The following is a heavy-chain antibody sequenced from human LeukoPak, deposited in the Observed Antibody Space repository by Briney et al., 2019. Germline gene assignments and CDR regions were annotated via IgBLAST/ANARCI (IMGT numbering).Heavy chain of an antibody. J-gene: IGHJ4*02. V-gene: IGHV5-10-1*04. CDR2: IDPSDSYT. D-gene: IGHD1-26*01. CDR1: GYSFSSYW. CDR3: AREYGSRFDY. Sequence: GESLKISCKGSGYSFSSYWITWVRQMPGKGLEWMGRIDPSDSYTNYSPSFQGQVTISADKSISTAYLQWSSLKASDTAMYYCAREYGSRFDYWGQGTLVTVSS.